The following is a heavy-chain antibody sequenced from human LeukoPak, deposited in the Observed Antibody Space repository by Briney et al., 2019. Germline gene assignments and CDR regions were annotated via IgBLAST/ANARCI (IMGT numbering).Heavy chain of an antibody. D-gene: IGHD1-26*01. J-gene: IGHJ4*02. Sequence: PGGSLRLSCAASGFTFSSYWMSWVRQAPGKGLEWVTNIKQDGSEKYYVDSVKGRFTISRDNAKNSLYLQMNSLRAEDTAVYYCAREPEGATLDYWGQGTLVTVSS. CDR2: IKQDGSEK. CDR3: AREPEGATLDY. CDR1: GFTFSSYW. V-gene: IGHV3-7*01.